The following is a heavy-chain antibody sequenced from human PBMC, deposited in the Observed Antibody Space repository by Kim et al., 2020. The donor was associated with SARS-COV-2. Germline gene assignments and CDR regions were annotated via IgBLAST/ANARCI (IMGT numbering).Heavy chain of an antibody. D-gene: IGHD1-1*01. Sequence: GESLKISCKGSGYSFTSYWIGWVRQMPGKGLEWMGIIYPGDSDTRYSPSFQGQVTISADKSISTAYLQWSSPKASDTAMYYCARGAQDDWNYLDYWGQGTLVTVSS. V-gene: IGHV5-51*01. CDR3: ARGAQDDWNYLDY. CDR1: GYSFTSYW. J-gene: IGHJ4*02. CDR2: IYPGDSDT.